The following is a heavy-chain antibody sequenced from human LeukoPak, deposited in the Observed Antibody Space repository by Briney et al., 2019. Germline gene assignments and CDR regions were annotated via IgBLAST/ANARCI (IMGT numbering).Heavy chain of an antibody. CDR1: GFTFINAW. J-gene: IGHJ3*02. Sequence: PGGSLRLSCAASGFTFINAWMAWVRQPPGRGLEWIGEINHSGSTNYNPSLKSRVTISVDTSKNQFSLKLSSVTAADTAVYYCARRISGRYSSSWYSDDAFDIWGQGTMVTVSS. D-gene: IGHD6-13*01. CDR2: INHSGST. CDR3: ARRISGRYSSSWYSDDAFDI. V-gene: IGHV4-34*01.